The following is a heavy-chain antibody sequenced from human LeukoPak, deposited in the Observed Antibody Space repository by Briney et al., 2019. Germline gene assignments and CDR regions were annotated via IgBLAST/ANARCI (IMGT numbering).Heavy chain of an antibody. J-gene: IGHJ3*02. CDR3: ARGGYDYVWGSYRHGAFDI. V-gene: IGHV4-4*02. D-gene: IGHD3-16*02. Sequence: SETLSLTCAVSGSSINNKKWWSWVRQPPGKGLEWIGGIYQSGSTNYNPSLKSRVTISVDTSKNQFSLKLSSVTAADTAVYYCARGGYDYVWGSYRHGAFDIWGQGTMVTVSS. CDR1: GSSINNKKW. CDR2: IYQSGST.